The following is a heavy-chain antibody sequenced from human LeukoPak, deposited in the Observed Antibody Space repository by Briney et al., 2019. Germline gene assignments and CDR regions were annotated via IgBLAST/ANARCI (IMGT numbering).Heavy chain of an antibody. CDR1: GFTFSSYA. CDR3: AQGDEKVVPAAIGLY. D-gene: IGHD2-2*02. J-gene: IGHJ4*02. Sequence: GGSLRLSCAASGFTFSSYAMSWVRQAPGKGLEWVSAISGSGGSTYYADSVKGRFTISRDNSKNTLYLQMNSLRAEDTAVYYCAQGDEKVVPAAIGLYWGQGTLVTVSS. CDR2: ISGSGGST. V-gene: IGHV3-23*01.